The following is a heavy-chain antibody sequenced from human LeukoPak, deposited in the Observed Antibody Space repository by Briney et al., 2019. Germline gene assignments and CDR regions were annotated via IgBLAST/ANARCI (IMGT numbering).Heavy chain of an antibody. V-gene: IGHV3-23*01. CDR2: ISDSGGST. CDR1: GFTFSSYA. D-gene: IGHD2-2*01. CDR3: AKDYDVVPAAPPVGWFDP. Sequence: PGGSLRLSCAASGFTFSSYALNWVRQAPGKGLEWVSAISDSGGSTYYADSVKGRFTISRDNSKNTLYLQMNSLRAEDTAVYYCAKDYDVVPAAPPVGWFDPWGQGTLVTVSS. J-gene: IGHJ5*02.